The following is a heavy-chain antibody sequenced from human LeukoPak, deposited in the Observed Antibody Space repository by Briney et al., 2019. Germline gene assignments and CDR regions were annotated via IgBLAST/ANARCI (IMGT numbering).Heavy chain of an antibody. Sequence: SETLSLTCAVYGGSFSGYSWNWIRQPPVKGLEWIGEINHSGGTNYNPSLKSRVTISVDTSKNQFSLKLSSVTAADTAVYYCASMAGAGGYFDYWGQGTLVPVSS. D-gene: IGHD6-19*01. V-gene: IGHV4-34*01. CDR2: INHSGGT. CDR1: GGSFSGYS. J-gene: IGHJ4*02. CDR3: ASMAGAGGYFDY.